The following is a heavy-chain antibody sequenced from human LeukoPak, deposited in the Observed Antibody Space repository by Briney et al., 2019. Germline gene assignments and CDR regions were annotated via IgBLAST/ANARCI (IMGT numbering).Heavy chain of an antibody. Sequence: SETLSLTCTVSGDSITSYYWSWIRQSAEKGLEWIGRFYTTGTTNYNPSLKGRVTVSVDTSKNQFFLKLRSVTAADTAVYYCARTVEVATRFDIWGQGTMVTVSS. CDR1: GDSITSYY. J-gene: IGHJ3*02. CDR2: FYTTGTT. D-gene: IGHD5-24*01. V-gene: IGHV4-4*07. CDR3: ARTVEVATRFDI.